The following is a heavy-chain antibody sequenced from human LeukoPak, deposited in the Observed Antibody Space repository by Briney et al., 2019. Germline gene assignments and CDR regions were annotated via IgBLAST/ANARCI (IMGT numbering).Heavy chain of an antibody. J-gene: IGHJ4*02. Sequence: SGPTLVKPSETLSLTCTVSGYSISNGHYWGWIRQPPGKGLEWIGSIYYSGSTYYNPSLKSRVTISVDTSKNQFSLKLSSVTAADTAVYYCARVGDSRGYSYGPPPFDYWGQGTLVTVSS. CDR3: ARVGDSRGYSYGPPPFDY. CDR1: GYSISNGHY. V-gene: IGHV4-38-2*02. CDR2: IYYSGST. D-gene: IGHD5-18*01.